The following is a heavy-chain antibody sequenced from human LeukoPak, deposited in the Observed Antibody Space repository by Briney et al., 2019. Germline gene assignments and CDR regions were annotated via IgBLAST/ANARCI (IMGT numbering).Heavy chain of an antibody. V-gene: IGHV3-7*05. D-gene: IGHD3-3*01. J-gene: IGHJ4*02. CDR2: IKQDGREK. CDR3: ARYYDFWSSIDY. Sequence: GGSLRLSCAASGFSFSSHWMFWVRQDPGRGLEWVANIKQDGREKYYVDSVKGRFTISRDNAKNSLYLQMNSLRAEDTAIYYCARYYDFWSSIDYWGQGTLVTVSS. CDR1: GFSFSSHW.